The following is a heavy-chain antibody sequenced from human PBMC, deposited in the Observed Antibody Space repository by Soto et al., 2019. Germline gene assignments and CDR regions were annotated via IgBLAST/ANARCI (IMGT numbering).Heavy chain of an antibody. V-gene: IGHV3-23*01. J-gene: IGHJ4*02. CDR2: ISGSGDDT. Sequence: QLLESGGGFVQPGGSLILSCVASGFTFSNFAMAWVRQAPGEGLEWVSAISGSGDDTFYADSMKGRFTISRDNSKDTLYLQINSLRDEDTAVYYCANPIPKTGTTFGFWGQGTMVTVSS. D-gene: IGHD1-1*01. CDR3: ANPIPKTGTTFGF. CDR1: GFTFSNFA.